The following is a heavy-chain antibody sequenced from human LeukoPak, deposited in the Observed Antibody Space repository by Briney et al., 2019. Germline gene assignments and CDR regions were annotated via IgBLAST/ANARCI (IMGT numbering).Heavy chain of an antibody. Sequence: PGGSLRLSCSVSGFKFADYDMSWLRQAPGKGLEWVGFIRNTVYGGTIKYAAAVKGRFTTSRDDSKSIAYLQMNSLQTEDTAVYFCSRSTWRYTMDVWGQGTTVTVSS. CDR3: SRSTWRYTMDV. CDR2: IRNTVYGGTI. D-gene: IGHD5-24*01. J-gene: IGHJ6*02. V-gene: IGHV3-49*03. CDR1: GFKFADYD.